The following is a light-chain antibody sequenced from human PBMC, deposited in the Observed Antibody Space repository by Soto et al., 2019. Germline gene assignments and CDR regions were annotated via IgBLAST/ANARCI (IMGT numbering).Light chain of an antibody. CDR1: QSISSY. V-gene: IGKV1-5*03. CDR3: QNYNSYSEA. CDR2: KAS. Sequence: DIKMTQSPSSMSASVAYIVAITCRASQSISSYLNWYQQKPGKAPKLLIYKASTLKSGVPSRFSGSGSGTEFTLTISSLQPDDFATYYCQNYNSYSEAFGKGTKGDIK. J-gene: IGKJ1*01.